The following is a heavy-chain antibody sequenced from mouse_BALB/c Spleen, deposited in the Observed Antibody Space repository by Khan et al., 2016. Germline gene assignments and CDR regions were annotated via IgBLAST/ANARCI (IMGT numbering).Heavy chain of an antibody. J-gene: IGHJ2*01. Sequence: VQLQQSGAELVKPGASVKLSCTASGFNIKDTFMHWVKQRPEQGLEWIGRIDPANGNTRYDPKFQGKATITADTSSNTAYLQLSSLTSADTAVYYWATRGPTYYSRSTFGYWGQGTTLTVSS. CDR3: ATRGPTYYSRSTFGY. V-gene: IGHV14-3*02. D-gene: IGHD1-1*01. CDR1: GFNIKDTF. CDR2: IDPANGNT.